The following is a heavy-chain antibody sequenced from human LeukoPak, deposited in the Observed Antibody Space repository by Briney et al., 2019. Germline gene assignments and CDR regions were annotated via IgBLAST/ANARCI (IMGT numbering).Heavy chain of an antibody. CDR2: INSDGSST. V-gene: IGHV3-74*01. Sequence: GGSLRLSCAASGFTFSRKWMHWVRQAPGKGLVWVSRINSDGSSTNYADSVKGRFTISRDNAKNTLHLQMNSLRAEDTAVYYCVRELGIAVALGYWGQETLVTVSS. D-gene: IGHD6-19*01. CDR3: VRELGIAVALGY. J-gene: IGHJ4*02. CDR1: GFTFSRKW.